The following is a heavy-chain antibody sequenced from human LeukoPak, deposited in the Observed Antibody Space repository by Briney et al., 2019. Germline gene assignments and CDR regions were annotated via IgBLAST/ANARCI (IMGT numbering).Heavy chain of an antibody. CDR1: GFTFRSYG. CDR2: IWFDGSNK. Sequence: GGSLRLSCAASGFTFRSYGMHWVRQAPGKGLEWVAVIWFDGSNKYYADSVKGRFTISRDNPKNTLYLQMNSLRAEDTAVYYCARDAVTAMEGIDAFDIWGQGTMVTVSS. V-gene: IGHV3-33*01. J-gene: IGHJ3*02. CDR3: ARDAVTAMEGIDAFDI. D-gene: IGHD5-18*01.